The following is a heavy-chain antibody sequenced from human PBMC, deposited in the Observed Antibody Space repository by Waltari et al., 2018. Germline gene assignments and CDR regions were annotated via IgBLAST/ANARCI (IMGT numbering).Heavy chain of an antibody. J-gene: IGHJ6*04. D-gene: IGHD3-9*01. CDR1: GYTFTSYD. CDR2: MNPNSGST. CDR3: ARGSDILTGYYSGDV. V-gene: IGHV1-8*01. Sequence: QVQLVQSGAEVKKPGASVKVSCKASGYTFTSYDIHWVRQATGQGLEWMGWMNPNSGSTGYVQKFQGRVTMTRNTSISTAYMELSSLRSDDTAVYYCARGSDILTGYYSGDVWGKGTTVTVSS.